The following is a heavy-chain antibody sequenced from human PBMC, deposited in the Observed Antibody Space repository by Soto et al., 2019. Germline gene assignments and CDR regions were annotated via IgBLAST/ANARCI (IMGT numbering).Heavy chain of an antibody. CDR1: GFTFGDYA. Sequence: PGGSLRLSCTASGFTFGDYAMSWFRQAPGKGLEWVGFIRSKAYGGTTEYAASVKGRFTISRDDSKSIAYLQMNSLKTEDTAVYYCTRDQAFGGVIDRHDYWGQGTLVTVSS. J-gene: IGHJ4*02. V-gene: IGHV3-49*03. D-gene: IGHD3-16*02. CDR3: TRDQAFGGVIDRHDY. CDR2: IRSKAYGGTT.